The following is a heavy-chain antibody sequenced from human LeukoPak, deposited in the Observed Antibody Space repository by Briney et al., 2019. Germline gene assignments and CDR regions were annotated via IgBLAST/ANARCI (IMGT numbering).Heavy chain of an antibody. CDR3: ASIAAAGGDYYYYGMDV. D-gene: IGHD6-13*01. CDR2: IYHSGST. Sequence: SGTLSLTCAVSGGSISSSNWWSWVRQPPGKGLEWIGEIYHSGSTNYNPSLKSRVTISVDKSKNQFSLKLSSVTAADTAVYYCASIAAAGGDYYYYGMDVWGQGTTVTVSS. J-gene: IGHJ6*02. V-gene: IGHV4-4*02. CDR1: GGSISSSNW.